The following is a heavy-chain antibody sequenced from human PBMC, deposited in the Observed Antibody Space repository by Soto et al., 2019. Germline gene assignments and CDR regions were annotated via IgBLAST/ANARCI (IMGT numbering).Heavy chain of an antibody. J-gene: IGHJ6*02. CDR1: GYTFTSYG. V-gene: IGHV1-18*04. CDR2: ISAYNGNT. CDR3: ARVLLSYYDFWSGYSGGMDV. D-gene: IGHD3-3*01. Sequence: QVQLVQSGAEVKKPGASVKVSCKASGYTFTSYGISWVRQAPGQGLEWMGWISAYNGNTNYAQKLQGRVTMTTDTSTSTAYLELRSLRSDDTAVYYCARVLLSYYDFWSGYSGGMDVWGQGTTFTVSS.